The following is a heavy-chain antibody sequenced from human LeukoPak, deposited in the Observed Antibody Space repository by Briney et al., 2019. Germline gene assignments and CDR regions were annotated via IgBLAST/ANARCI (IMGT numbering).Heavy chain of an antibody. Sequence: GGSLRLSCAASGFTFSGYWMSWVRQAPGEGLEWVAHIKQDGSEKYYVDSVKGRFTISRDKAKNSMYLQMNRLRAEDTAVYHCASGPTKVNGFDIWGQGTMVTVSS. CDR1: GFTFSGYW. V-gene: IGHV3-7*01. CDR2: IKQDGSEK. J-gene: IGHJ3*02. D-gene: IGHD4-11*01. CDR3: ASGPTKVNGFDI.